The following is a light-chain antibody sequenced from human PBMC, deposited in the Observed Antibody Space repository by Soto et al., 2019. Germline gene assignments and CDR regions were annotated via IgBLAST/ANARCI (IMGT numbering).Light chain of an antibody. CDR3: CSYEGSYTLV. J-gene: IGLJ2*01. CDR1: SSDVGGYNY. CDR2: DVS. Sequence: QSALTQPRSVSGSPGQSVTISCTGTSSDVGGYNYVSWYQQHPGKAPKLTIYDVSKRPSGVPDRFSGSKSGNTASLTISGLQAEDEADYYCCSYEGSYTLVFGGGTKLTVL. V-gene: IGLV2-11*01.